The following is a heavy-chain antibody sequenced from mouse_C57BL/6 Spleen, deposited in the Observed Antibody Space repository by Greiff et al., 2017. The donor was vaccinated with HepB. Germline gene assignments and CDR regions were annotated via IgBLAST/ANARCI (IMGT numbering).Heavy chain of an antibody. CDR2: IDPSDSYT. Sequence: VQLQQSGAELVKPGASVKLSCKASGYTFTSYWMQWVKQRPGQGLEWIGEIDPSDSYTNYNQKFKGKATLTVDTSSSTAYMQLSSLTSEDSAVYYCARSTGTGAMDYWGQGTSVTVSS. V-gene: IGHV1-50*01. D-gene: IGHD4-1*01. CDR1: GYTFTSYW. J-gene: IGHJ4*01. CDR3: ARSTGTGAMDY.